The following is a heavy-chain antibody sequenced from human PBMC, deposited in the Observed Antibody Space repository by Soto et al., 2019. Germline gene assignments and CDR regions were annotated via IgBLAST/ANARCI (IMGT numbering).Heavy chain of an antibody. J-gene: IGHJ6*02. CDR2: IYHSGTT. Sequence: QVQLQESGPGLVKPSETLSLSCNVSGGSISRDDFFWRWVRQHPARGLEWIGYIYHSGTTYYNPSHQRRITISVATSNPQFSLKLRSVTAADTAVYFCSRAEDQGSGLSGAMAVWGQVTAGTVS. V-gene: IGHV4-31*03. CDR3: SRAEDQGSGLSGAMAV. CDR1: GGSISRDDFF. D-gene: IGHD3-10*01.